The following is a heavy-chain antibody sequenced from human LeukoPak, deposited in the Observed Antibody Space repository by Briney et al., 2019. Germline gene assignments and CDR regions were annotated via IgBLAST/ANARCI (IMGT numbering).Heavy chain of an antibody. V-gene: IGHV3-33*08. CDR3: ARAPSTTGRSFYFDS. CDR2: IWYDGSKN. J-gene: IGHJ4*02. Sequence: GGSLRLSCAASGFTFSNYAMHWVRQAPGKGLEWVANIWYDGSKNYYADSVKGRFTISRDNFNNMLYLQMNSLRAEDTALYYCARAPSTTGRSFYFDSWGQGTLVTVSS. D-gene: IGHD1-1*01. CDR1: GFTFSNYA.